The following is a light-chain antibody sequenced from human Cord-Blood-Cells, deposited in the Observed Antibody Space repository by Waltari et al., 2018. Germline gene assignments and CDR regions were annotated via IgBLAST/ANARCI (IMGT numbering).Light chain of an antibody. CDR2: GKN. J-gene: IGLJ3*02. CDR3: NSRDSSGNHWV. Sequence: SSELPQDSAVSVALGQTVRITCQDDRLRSPYASCYQQKPGQAPVLVIDGKNNRPSGIPDRFSGSSSGNTASLTITGAQAEDEADYYCNSRDSSGNHWVFGGGTKLTVL. V-gene: IGLV3-19*01. CDR1: RLRSPY.